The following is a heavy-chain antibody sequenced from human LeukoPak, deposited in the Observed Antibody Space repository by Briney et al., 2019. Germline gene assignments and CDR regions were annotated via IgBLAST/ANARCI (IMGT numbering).Heavy chain of an antibody. CDR3: ARGPRIPHYYDSSGSKLYNWFDP. V-gene: IGHV4-4*07. J-gene: IGHJ5*02. D-gene: IGHD3-22*01. CDR2: IYTSGST. CDR1: GGSISSYY. Sequence: PSETLSLTCTVSGGSISSYYWSWIRQPAGKGLEWIGRIYTSGSTNYNPSLKSRVTMSVDTSKNQFSLKLSSVTAADTAVYYCARGPRIPHYYDSSGSKLYNWFDPWGQGTLVTVSS.